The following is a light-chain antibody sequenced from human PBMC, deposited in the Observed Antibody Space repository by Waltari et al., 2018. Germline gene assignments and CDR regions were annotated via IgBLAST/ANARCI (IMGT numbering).Light chain of an antibody. CDR1: SGINVGTYR. CDR3: MIWHSSAVV. V-gene: IGLV5-45*01. J-gene: IGLJ2*01. CDR2: YKSDSDK. Sequence: QAVLTQPASLSASPGASARLTCTLRSGINVGTYRIYVYQQQPGSPPQYLLRYKSDSDKQQGSGVPSRFSGSKDASANAGILLISGLQSEDEADYYCMIWHSSAVVFGGGTKLTVL.